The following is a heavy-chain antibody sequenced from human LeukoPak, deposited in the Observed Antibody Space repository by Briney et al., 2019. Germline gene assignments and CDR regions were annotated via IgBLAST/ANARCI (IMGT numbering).Heavy chain of an antibody. D-gene: IGHD4-17*01. CDR2: IYHSGST. Sequence: SETLSLTCTVSGYSISSGYYWGWIRQPPGKGLEWIGSIYHSGSTYYNPSLKSRVTISVDTSKNQFSLKLSSATAADTAVYYCARGGDYPPGWFDPWGQGALVTVSS. V-gene: IGHV4-38-2*02. CDR3: ARGGDYPPGWFDP. CDR1: GYSISSGYY. J-gene: IGHJ5*02.